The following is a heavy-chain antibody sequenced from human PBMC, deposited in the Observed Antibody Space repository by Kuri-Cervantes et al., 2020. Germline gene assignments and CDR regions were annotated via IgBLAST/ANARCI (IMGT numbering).Heavy chain of an antibody. J-gene: IGHJ4*02. Sequence: SETLSLTCAVYDGSFSDHYWTWIRQPQGKGLEWIGEINHSGSTNYNPSLKSRVTISVDTSKNQFSLKLSSVTAADTAVYYCARGSMGWFGESTRLDYWGQGTLVTVSS. D-gene: IGHD3-10*01. CDR3: ARGSMGWFGESTRLDY. V-gene: IGHV4-34*01. CDR2: INHSGST. CDR1: DGSFSDHY.